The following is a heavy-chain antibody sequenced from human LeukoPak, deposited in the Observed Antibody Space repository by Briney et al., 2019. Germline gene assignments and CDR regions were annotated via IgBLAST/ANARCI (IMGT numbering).Heavy chain of an antibody. V-gene: IGHV3-48*01. CDR3: ARDQLPYSGSSRYYFDY. CDR1: GFTFSSYS. CDR2: ISSSSSTI. D-gene: IGHD1-26*01. J-gene: IGHJ4*02. Sequence: PGGSLRLSCAASGFTFSSYSMNWVRQAPGKGLEWVSYISSSSSTIYYADSVKGRFTISRDNAKNSLYPQMNSLRAEDTAVYYCARDQLPYSGSSRYYFDYWGQGTLVTVSS.